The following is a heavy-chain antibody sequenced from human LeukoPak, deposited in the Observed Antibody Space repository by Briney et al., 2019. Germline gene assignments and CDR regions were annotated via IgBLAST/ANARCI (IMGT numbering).Heavy chain of an antibody. J-gene: IGHJ4*02. V-gene: IGHV3-30-3*01. CDR2: ISYTGGTK. CDR1: GFTFSSYP. Sequence: PGRSLRLSCAASGFTFSSYPMHWVRQAPGKGLEWVAVISYTGGTKYYAASVKGRFTISRDDSKSTLYLEMNSLRPEDTATYYCARDPQRGPPDYFDHWGQGTLVTVSS. CDR3: ARDPQRGPPDYFDH. D-gene: IGHD6-25*01.